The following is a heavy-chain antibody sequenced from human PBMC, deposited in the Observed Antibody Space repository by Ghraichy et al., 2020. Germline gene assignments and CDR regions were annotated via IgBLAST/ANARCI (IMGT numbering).Heavy chain of an antibody. Sequence: SETLSLTCAVSGGSISSSNWWSWVRQPPGKGLEWIGEIYHSGSTNYNPSLKSRVTISVDKSKNQFSLKLSSVTAADTAVYYCARAEVGVVTARGIDYWGQGTLVTVSS. V-gene: IGHV4-4*02. CDR1: GGSISSSNW. J-gene: IGHJ4*02. CDR2: IYHSGST. CDR3: ARAEVGVVTARGIDY. D-gene: IGHD2-21*02.